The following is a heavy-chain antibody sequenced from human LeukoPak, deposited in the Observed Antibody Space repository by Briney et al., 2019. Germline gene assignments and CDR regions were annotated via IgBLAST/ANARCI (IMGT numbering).Heavy chain of an antibody. CDR3: AREQNLDYGGTESAFDI. D-gene: IGHD4-23*01. V-gene: IGHV4-30-4*01. J-gene: IGHJ3*02. CDR1: GGSVSRNW. Sequence: SETLSLTCAVSGGSVSRNWWSWIRQPPGKGLEWIGYIYYSGSTYYNPSLKCRVTISVDTSKNQFSLKLSSVTAADTAVYYCAREQNLDYGGTESAFDIWGRGTMVTVSS. CDR2: IYYSGST.